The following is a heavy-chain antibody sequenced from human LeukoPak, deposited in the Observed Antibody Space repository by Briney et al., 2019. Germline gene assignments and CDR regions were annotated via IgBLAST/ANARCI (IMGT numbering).Heavy chain of an antibody. J-gene: IGHJ6*03. CDR3: ARGLGFYDFWSGQNYYYYYYMDV. CDR1: GYTFTSYD. Sequence: ASVKVSCKASGYTFTSYDINWVRQATGQGLEWMGWMNPNSGNTGYAQKFQGRVTITRNTSISTAYMELSSLRSEDTAVYYCARGLGFYDFWSGQNYYYYYYMDVWGKGTTVTVPS. CDR2: MNPNSGNT. V-gene: IGHV1-8*03. D-gene: IGHD3-3*01.